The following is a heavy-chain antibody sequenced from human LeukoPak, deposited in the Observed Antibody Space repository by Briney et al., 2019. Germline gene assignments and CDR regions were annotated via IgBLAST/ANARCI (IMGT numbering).Heavy chain of an antibody. J-gene: IGHJ4*02. CDR3: ARDRDPSRFIVGRGTGGFDY. CDR2: ISSSGSTI. Sequence: GGSLRLSCAASGFTFSDYYMSWIRQAPGKGLEWVSYISSSGSTIYYADSVKGRFTISRDNAKNSLYLQMNSLRAEDTAVYYCARDRDPSRFIVGRGTGGFDYWGQGTLVTVSS. CDR1: GFTFSDYY. V-gene: IGHV3-11*01. D-gene: IGHD1-26*01.